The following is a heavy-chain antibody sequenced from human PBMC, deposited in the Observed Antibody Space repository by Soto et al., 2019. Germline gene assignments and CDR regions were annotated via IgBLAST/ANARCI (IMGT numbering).Heavy chain of an antibody. V-gene: IGHV2-70*01. D-gene: IGHD2-15*01. CDR2: VDWDDDK. CDR3: ARGVVVATTAWFDP. J-gene: IGHJ5*02. CDR1: GFSLSTSGMC. Sequence: SGPTLVNPTQTLTLTCTFSGFSLSTSGMCVSWIRQPPGKALEWLALVDWDDDKYYSTSLKTRLTISTDTSKNQVVLTMTNMDPVDTATYYCARGVVVATTAWFDPWGQGTLVTVSS.